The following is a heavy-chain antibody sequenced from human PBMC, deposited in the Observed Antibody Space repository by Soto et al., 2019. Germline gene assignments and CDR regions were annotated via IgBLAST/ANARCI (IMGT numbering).Heavy chain of an antibody. Sequence: ASVKVSCKASGYTFTSYGISWVRQAPGQGLEWMGWISAYNGNTNYAQKLQGRVTMTTDTSTSTAYMELRSLRSDDTAVYYCARDTRLEAAAGPSWFDPWGQGTLVTV. CDR1: GYTFTSYG. CDR3: ARDTRLEAAAGPSWFDP. D-gene: IGHD6-13*01. CDR2: ISAYNGNT. V-gene: IGHV1-18*04. J-gene: IGHJ5*02.